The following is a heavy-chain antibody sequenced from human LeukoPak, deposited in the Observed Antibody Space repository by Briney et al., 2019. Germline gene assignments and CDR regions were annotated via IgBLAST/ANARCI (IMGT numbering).Heavy chain of an antibody. J-gene: IGHJ4*02. Sequence: SETLSLTRTVSGGSISSYHWSWIRQPAGKGLEWIGRIYTSGSTNYNPSLKSRVTMSVDTSKNQFSLKLTSVTAADTAVYYCARSAYYDSGSYTDYWGQGTLVTVSS. CDR3: ARSAYYDSGSYTDY. CDR2: IYTSGST. V-gene: IGHV4-4*07. D-gene: IGHD3-10*01. CDR1: GGSISSYH.